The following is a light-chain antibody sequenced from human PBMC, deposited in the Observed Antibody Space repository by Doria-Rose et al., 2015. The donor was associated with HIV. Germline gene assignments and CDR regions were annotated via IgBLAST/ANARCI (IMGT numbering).Light chain of an antibody. CDR1: QSLLYTTKNY. CDR2: WAS. J-gene: IGKJ3*01. CDR3: QQYYDTPS. V-gene: IGKV4-1*01. Sequence: VLTQSPESLGMSLGERATLNCKSNQSLLYTTKNYLAWYQQKPGQPPKLLIYWASTRQSGFPARFSGSGSGTDFTLTISSLEAEDVAVYYCQQYYDTPSFGPGTTVDIK.